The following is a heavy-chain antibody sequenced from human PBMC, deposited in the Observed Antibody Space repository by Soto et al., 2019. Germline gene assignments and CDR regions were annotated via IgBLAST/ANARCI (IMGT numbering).Heavy chain of an antibody. V-gene: IGHV4-4*07. CDR2: VFSSVSA. CDR1: GVSVTSYT. CDR3: ARDGMTTGDT. J-gene: IGHJ4*02. D-gene: IGHD2-21*02. Sequence: SETLSLTCSVSGVSVTSYTWSWVRQPANKGREWIGRVFSSVSATYNPSLKSRVSLSMDTAENRISLTLDSVTAADAGVYFCARDGMTTGDTWGPGTLVTVSS.